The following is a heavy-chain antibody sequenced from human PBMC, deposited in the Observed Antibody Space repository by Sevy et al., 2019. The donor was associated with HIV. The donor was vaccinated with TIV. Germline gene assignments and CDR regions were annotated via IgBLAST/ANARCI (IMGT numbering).Heavy chain of an antibody. CDR2: ISSTSSTI. Sequence: GGSLRLSCAASGFTFSSYSMNWVRQAPGKGLEWISYISSTSSTIYYADSVKGRFTISRDNAKNSLYLQMNSLRAEDTAVYCCARNGGYADYGMDVWGQGTTVTVSS. CDR3: ARNGGYADYGMDV. V-gene: IGHV3-48*01. D-gene: IGHD5-12*01. CDR1: GFTFSSYS. J-gene: IGHJ6*02.